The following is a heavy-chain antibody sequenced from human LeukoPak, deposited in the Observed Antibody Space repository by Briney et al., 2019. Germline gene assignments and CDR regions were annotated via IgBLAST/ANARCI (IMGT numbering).Heavy chain of an antibody. CDR1: GFTVSSNY. V-gene: IGHV3-23*01. D-gene: IGHD2-2*01. CDR3: ARAGTDIVVVPAASPYYYYGMDV. Sequence: GGSLRLSCAASGFTVSSNYMSWVRQAPGKGLEWVSSFSGNDDSTYYADSVKGRFTISRDNSKNTLYVEMNSLRAEDTAVYYCARAGTDIVVVPAASPYYYYGMDVWGQGTTVTVSS. CDR2: FSGNDDST. J-gene: IGHJ6*02.